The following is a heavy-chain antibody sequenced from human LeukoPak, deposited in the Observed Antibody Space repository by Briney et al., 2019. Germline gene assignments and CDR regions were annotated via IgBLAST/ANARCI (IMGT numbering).Heavy chain of an antibody. Sequence: PGRSLRLSCAASGFTFDDYAMHWVRQAPGKGLEWVSGISWNSGSIGYADSVKGRFTISRDNAKNSLYLQMNSLRAEDTALYYCAKDNFDLAGNDAFDIWGQGTMVTVSS. D-gene: IGHD6-19*01. CDR2: ISWNSGSI. CDR3: AKDNFDLAGNDAFDI. V-gene: IGHV3-9*01. CDR1: GFTFDDYA. J-gene: IGHJ3*02.